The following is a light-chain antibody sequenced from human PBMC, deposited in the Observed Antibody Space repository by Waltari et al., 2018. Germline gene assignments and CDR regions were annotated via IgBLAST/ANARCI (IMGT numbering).Light chain of an antibody. CDR3: AAWDDSPNGHWV. J-gene: IGLJ3*02. CDR2: RND. Sequence: QSVLTQPPSASGTPGQRVTISCSGRASNIGGNVVNWYQQFPGKAPKLVIYRNDRRPSGVPYRFPGSKSGTSACLAIIGLQSEDEADYYCAAWDDSPNGHWVFGGGTKVTVL. CDR1: ASNIGGNV. V-gene: IGLV1-44*01.